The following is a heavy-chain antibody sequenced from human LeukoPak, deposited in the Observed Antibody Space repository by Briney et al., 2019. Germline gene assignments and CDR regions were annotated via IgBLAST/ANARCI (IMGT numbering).Heavy chain of an antibody. CDR2: LRPKGEDGAT. CDR1: GFTLSDLW. V-gene: IGHV3-15*01. J-gene: IGHJ4*02. Sequence: GSLRLSCVASGFTLSDLWMSWVRPAPGRGLECVGRLRPKGEDGATGYTEPRSDRFTVSRDDSKNTMYLEMRNLKTEDTGLYYCTQLSRGFWGQGTQVTVSS. CDR3: TQLSRGF. D-gene: IGHD3-22*01.